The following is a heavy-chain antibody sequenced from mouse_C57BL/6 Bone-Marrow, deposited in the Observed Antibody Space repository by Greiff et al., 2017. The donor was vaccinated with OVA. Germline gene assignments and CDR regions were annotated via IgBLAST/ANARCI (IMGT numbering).Heavy chain of an antibody. D-gene: IGHD2-1*01. Sequence: EVKLMESGGGLVQPGGSMKLSCVASGFTFSNYWMNWVRQSPEKGLEWVAQIRLKSDNYATHYAESVKGRFTISRDDAKSSVYLQMNNLRAEDTGIYYCTGGVTSFVWGTGTTVTVSS. CDR1: GFTFSNYW. CDR3: TGGVTSFV. J-gene: IGHJ1*03. CDR2: IRLKSDNYAT. V-gene: IGHV6-3*01.